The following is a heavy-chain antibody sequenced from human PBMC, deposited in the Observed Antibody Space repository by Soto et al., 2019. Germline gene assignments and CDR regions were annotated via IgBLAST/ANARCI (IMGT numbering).Heavy chain of an antibody. Sequence: ASVKVSCKASGYTFTSYYMHWVRQAPGQGLEWMGIINPSGGSTSYSQNFQGRVTMTRDTSTSTVYMELSSLRSEDTAVYYCARDRGSYPWDRAIDYWGQGTLVTVSS. J-gene: IGHJ4*02. CDR3: ARDRGSYPWDRAIDY. CDR1: GYTFTSYY. CDR2: INPSGGST. D-gene: IGHD1-26*01. V-gene: IGHV1-46*01.